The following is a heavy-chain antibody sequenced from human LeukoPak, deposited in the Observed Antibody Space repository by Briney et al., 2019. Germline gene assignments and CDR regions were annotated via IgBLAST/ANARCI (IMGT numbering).Heavy chain of an antibody. D-gene: IGHD4-17*01. J-gene: IGHJ3*01. CDR1: GFTFSNYA. CDR2: ITSAGAP. V-gene: IGHV3-23*01. CDR3: ARDPNGDYIGAFEF. Sequence: PGGSLRLSCAASGFTFSNYAVMWVRQAPGQGLEWVSAITSAGAPRYADSVKGRFTISRDSSKNTLYLQMNSLRAEDTAQYFCARDPNGDYIGAFEFWGQGTGVTVSS.